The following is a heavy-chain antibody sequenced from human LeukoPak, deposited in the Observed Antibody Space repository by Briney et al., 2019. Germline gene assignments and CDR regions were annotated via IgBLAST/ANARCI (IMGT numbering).Heavy chain of an antibody. J-gene: IGHJ4*02. CDR2: IYGGNGNT. D-gene: IGHD3-10*01. Sequence: ASVKVSCKASGYTFTSYAMHWVRQAPGQRLEWMGWIYGGNGNTKYSQKFQGRVTITRDTSASTAYMELSSLRSEDTAVYYCARGGSGNYYKPFDYWGQGTLVTVSS. V-gene: IGHV1-3*01. CDR1: GYTFTSYA. CDR3: ARGGSGNYYKPFDY.